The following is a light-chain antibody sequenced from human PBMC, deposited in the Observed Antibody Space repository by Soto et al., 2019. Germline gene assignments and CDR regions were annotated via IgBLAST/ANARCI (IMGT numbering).Light chain of an antibody. V-gene: IGKV1-5*03. CDR3: QHYNSYSEA. Sequence: DIQMTQSPSTLAGSVGDRFTITYRASQTISSWLAWYKQKPGKAPKIMSYKASTLKSGVPSRFSGSGSGTDFTLTISSLQPDDFATYYCQHYNSYSEAFGQGTKVDIK. CDR2: KAS. CDR1: QTISSW. J-gene: IGKJ1*01.